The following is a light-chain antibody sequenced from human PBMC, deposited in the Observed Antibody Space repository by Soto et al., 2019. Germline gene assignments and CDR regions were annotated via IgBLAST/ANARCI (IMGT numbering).Light chain of an antibody. J-gene: IGKJ1*01. CDR1: QGISSY. CDR2: AAS. CDR3: QQLNSYPRT. Sequence: DIQMTQSPSTLSASVGDRGTITCRASQGISSYLAWYQQKPGKAPKLLIYAASTLQSGVPSRFSGSGSGTDFTLTISSLQLEDFATYSCQQLNSYPRTFGQGTKV. V-gene: IGKV1-9*01.